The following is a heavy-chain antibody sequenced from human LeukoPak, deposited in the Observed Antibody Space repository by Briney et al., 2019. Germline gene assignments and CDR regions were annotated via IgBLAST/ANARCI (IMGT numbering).Heavy chain of an antibody. V-gene: IGHV3-15*01. CDR3: AAFAAGG. Sequence: GGSLRLSCAASGFTFSSAWMSWVRQAPGKGLEWVGRIKSKTDGGTADYAAPVKGRITISRDDSNNTLDLQMNSLETEDTAVYHCAAFAAGGWGQGTLVTVSS. D-gene: IGHD2-15*01. CDR2: IKSKTDGGTA. J-gene: IGHJ4*02. CDR1: GFTFSSAW.